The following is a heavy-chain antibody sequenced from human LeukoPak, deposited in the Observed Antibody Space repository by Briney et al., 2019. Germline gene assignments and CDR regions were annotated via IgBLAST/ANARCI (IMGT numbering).Heavy chain of an antibody. V-gene: IGHV1-69*04. CDR2: IIPILGIA. J-gene: IGHJ3*02. Sequence: ASVKVSCKASGGTFSSYAISWVRQAPGQGLEWMGRIIPILGIANYAQKFQGRVTITADKSTSTAYMELSSLRSEDTAVYYCARVSGLGDGAFDIWGQGTMVTVSS. D-gene: IGHD3-10*01. CDR1: GGTFSSYA. CDR3: ARVSGLGDGAFDI.